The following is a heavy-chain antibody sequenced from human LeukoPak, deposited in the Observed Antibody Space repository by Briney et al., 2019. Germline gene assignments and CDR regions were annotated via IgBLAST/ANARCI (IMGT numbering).Heavy chain of an antibody. CDR1: GGTFSSYA. CDR3: ARAPGVATIHYYYYYGMDV. D-gene: IGHD5-12*01. Sequence: SVKVSCKASGGTFSSYAISWVRQAPGQGLEWMGGIIPIFGTANYAQKFQGRVTITADESTSTAYMELSSLRSEDTAVYYCARAPGVATIHYYYYYGMDVWGQGTTVTVSS. J-gene: IGHJ6*02. V-gene: IGHV1-69*13. CDR2: IIPIFGTA.